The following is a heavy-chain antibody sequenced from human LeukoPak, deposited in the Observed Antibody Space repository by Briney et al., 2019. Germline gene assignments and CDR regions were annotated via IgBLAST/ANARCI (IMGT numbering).Heavy chain of an antibody. CDR3: ARDQGYSSGWYNWFDP. CDR2: ISSSSSYI. Sequence: GGSLRLSCAASGFTFSSYSMNWVRQAPGKGLEWVSSISSSSSYIYYADSVKGRFTISRGNAKNSLYLQMNSLRAEDTAVYYCARDQGYSSGWYNWFDPWGQGTLVTVSS. CDR1: GFTFSSYS. D-gene: IGHD6-19*01. J-gene: IGHJ5*02. V-gene: IGHV3-21*01.